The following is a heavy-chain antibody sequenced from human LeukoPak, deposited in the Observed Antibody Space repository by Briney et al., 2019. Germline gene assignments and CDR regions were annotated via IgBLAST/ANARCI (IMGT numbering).Heavy chain of an antibody. D-gene: IGHD2-15*01. Sequence: GASVKVSCKASGYTFTSYYMHWVRQAPGQGLEWMGIIDPSGGSTSYAQKFQGRVTMTRDTSTSTVYMELSSLRSEDTAVYYCAVHFGSRRFWFDPWGQGTLVTVSS. CDR3: AVHFGSRRFWFDP. J-gene: IGHJ5*02. CDR2: IDPSGGST. CDR1: GYTFTSYY. V-gene: IGHV1-46*01.